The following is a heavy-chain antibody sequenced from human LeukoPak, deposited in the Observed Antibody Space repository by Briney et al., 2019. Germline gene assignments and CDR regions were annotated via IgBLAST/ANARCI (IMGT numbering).Heavy chain of an antibody. D-gene: IGHD3-3*01. J-gene: IGHJ5*02. Sequence: GGSLRLSCAASGFTFSSYGMHWVRQAPGKGLGWVAFIRYDGSNKYYADSVKGRFTISRDNSKNTLYLQMNSLRAEDTAVYYCAKDMEHNDFWSGFANCFDPWGQGTLVTVSS. CDR3: AKDMEHNDFWSGFANCFDP. CDR2: IRYDGSNK. CDR1: GFTFSSYG. V-gene: IGHV3-30*02.